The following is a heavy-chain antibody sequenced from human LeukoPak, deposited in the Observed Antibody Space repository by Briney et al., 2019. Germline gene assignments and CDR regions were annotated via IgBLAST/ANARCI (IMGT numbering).Heavy chain of an antibody. V-gene: IGHV1-18*01. CDR1: GYTFTNYG. CDR2: ISAYSGNT. D-gene: IGHD3-3*01. J-gene: IGHJ4*02. CDR3: ARAPDDYDFWSGPFDY. Sequence: ASVKVSCKASGYTFTNYGISWVRQAPGKGLEWMGWISAYSGNTNYAQNLQVRVTMTTDTSTSTAYMELRSLRSDDTAVYYCARAPDDYDFWSGPFDYWGRGTLVTVSS.